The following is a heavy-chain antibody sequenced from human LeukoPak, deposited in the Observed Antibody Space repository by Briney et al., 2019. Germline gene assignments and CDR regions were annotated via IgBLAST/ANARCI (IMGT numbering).Heavy chain of an antibody. J-gene: IGHJ4*02. Sequence: GGSLRLSCAVSGFTFDNYNMNWVRQAPGKGLEWVSYISSSGSTIYYADSVKGRFTISRDNAKNSLYLQMNSLRAEDTAVYYCARENYYDSSGYPVDYWGQGTLVTVSS. CDR3: ARENYYDSSGYPVDY. D-gene: IGHD3-22*01. V-gene: IGHV3-48*04. CDR2: ISSSGSTI. CDR1: GFTFDNYN.